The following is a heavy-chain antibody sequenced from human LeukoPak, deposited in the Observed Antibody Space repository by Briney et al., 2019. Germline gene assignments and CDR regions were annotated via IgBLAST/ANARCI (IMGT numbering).Heavy chain of an antibody. J-gene: IGHJ6*03. D-gene: IGHD2-2*01. Sequence: SETLSLTCAVYGGSFSGYYWSWIRQPPGKGLEWIGEINHSGSTSYNPSLKSRVTISVDTSKNQFSLKLSSVTAADTAVYYCGGGRSAAMLRYYMDVWGKGTTVTVSS. CDR1: GGSFSGYY. CDR3: GGGRSAAMLRYYMDV. CDR2: INHSGST. V-gene: IGHV4-34*01.